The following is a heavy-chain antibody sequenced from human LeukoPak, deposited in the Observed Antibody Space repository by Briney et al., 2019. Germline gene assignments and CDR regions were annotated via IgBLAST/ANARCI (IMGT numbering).Heavy chain of an antibody. V-gene: IGHV3-9*01. CDR1: GFTFDDYA. CDR2: ISWNTGTI. CDR3: AREGTWSYYYDY. Sequence: PGRSLRLSCAASGFTFDDYAMHWVRQVPGKGLEWVSGISWNTGTIVYADSVKGRFTISRDNAKNSLHLQMNSLRAEDTAVYYCAREGTWSYYYDYWGQGTLVTVSS. J-gene: IGHJ4*02. D-gene: IGHD1-26*01.